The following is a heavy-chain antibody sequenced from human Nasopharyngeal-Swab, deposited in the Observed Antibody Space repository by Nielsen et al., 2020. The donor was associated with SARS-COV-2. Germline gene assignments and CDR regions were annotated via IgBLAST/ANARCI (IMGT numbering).Heavy chain of an antibody. CDR3: ARDVTVTTNYYYYYGMDV. V-gene: IGHV1-46*01. CDR1: GYTFTSYY. CDR2: INPSGGST. J-gene: IGHJ6*02. D-gene: IGHD4-17*01. Sequence: ASVKVSCKASGYTFTSYYMHWVRQAPGQGLEGMGIINPSGGSTSYAQKFQGRVNMTRDTSTSTVYMELSSLRSEDTAVYYCARDVTVTTNYYYYYGMDVWGQGTTVTVSS.